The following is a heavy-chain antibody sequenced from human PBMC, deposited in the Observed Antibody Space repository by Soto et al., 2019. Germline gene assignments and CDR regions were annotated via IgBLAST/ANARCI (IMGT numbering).Heavy chain of an antibody. D-gene: IGHD6-19*01. V-gene: IGHV3-30*18. CDR3: AKDQEIAVAGTYFDY. CDR1: GFTFSSYG. Sequence: QVQLVESGGGVVQPGSSLRLSCAASGFTFSSYGMHWVRQAPGTGLEWVAVISYDGGNKYYAESVKGRFTISRDNSKSTLYLQMNSLRAEDTAVYYCAKDQEIAVAGTYFDYWGQGTLVTVSS. J-gene: IGHJ4*02. CDR2: ISYDGGNK.